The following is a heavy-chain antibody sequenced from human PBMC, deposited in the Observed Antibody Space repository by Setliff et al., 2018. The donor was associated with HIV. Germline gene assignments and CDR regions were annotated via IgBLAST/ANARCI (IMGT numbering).Heavy chain of an antibody. V-gene: IGHV4-38-2*01. CDR1: GYSISSGYY. J-gene: IGHJ4*02. D-gene: IGHD5-12*01. CDR3: ARRGWNGYEAFDF. CDR2: IYHSGNT. Sequence: PSETLSLTCAVSGYSISSGYYWGWIRQPPGKGLEWIGNIYHSGNTYYNPSLKSRVTMSMDTSKKQFSLDLRSVTAADTAVYYCARRGWNGYEAFDFWGQGALVTVSS.